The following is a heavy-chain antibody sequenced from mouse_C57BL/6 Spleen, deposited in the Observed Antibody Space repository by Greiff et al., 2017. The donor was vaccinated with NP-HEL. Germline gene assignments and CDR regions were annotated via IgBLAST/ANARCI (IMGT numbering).Heavy chain of an antibody. CDR1: GYTFTDYN. V-gene: IGHV1-18*01. D-gene: IGHD2-3*01. CDR3: ARSPRYDGHWYFDV. Sequence: EVQLQQSGPELVKPGASVKIPCKASGYTFTDYNMAWVKQSHGKSLEWIGDINPNNGGTIYTQKFKGKATLTVDKSSSTAYMELRSLTSEDTAVYYCARSPRYDGHWYFDVWGTGTTVTVSS. CDR2: INPNNGGT. J-gene: IGHJ1*03.